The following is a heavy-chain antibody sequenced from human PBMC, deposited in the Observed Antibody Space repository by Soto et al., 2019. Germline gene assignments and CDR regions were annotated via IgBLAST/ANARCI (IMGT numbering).Heavy chain of an antibody. CDR1: GFTFSRYE. Sequence: GESLRLSCAASGFTFSRYEMSWVRQAPGKGLEWVSYISSSCGAIYYADCVKGRFTISRDNAKNSLYLQMNSLRAEDTAVYYCARDRVSSGWYYWGQGTLVTVS. CDR2: ISSSCGAI. J-gene: IGHJ4*02. D-gene: IGHD6-19*01. V-gene: IGHV3-48*03. CDR3: ARDRVSSGWYY.